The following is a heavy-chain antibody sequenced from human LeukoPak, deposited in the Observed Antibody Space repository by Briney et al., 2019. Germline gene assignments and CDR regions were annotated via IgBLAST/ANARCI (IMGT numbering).Heavy chain of an antibody. Sequence: SETLSLTCAVHGGSFSGYYWSWIRQPPGKGLEWIGEINHSGSTNYNPSLKSRVTISVDTSKNQFSLKLSSVTAADTAVYYCARGDSRITIFGVVKAYYFDYWGQGTLVTVSS. CDR2: INHSGST. V-gene: IGHV4-34*01. D-gene: IGHD3-3*01. CDR3: ARGDSRITIFGVVKAYYFDY. J-gene: IGHJ4*02. CDR1: GGSFSGYY.